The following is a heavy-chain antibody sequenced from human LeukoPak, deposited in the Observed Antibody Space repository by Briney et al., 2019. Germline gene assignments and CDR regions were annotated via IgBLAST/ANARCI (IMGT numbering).Heavy chain of an antibody. V-gene: IGHV1-69*02. Sequence: SVKVSCKASGDTFSSYSITWVRQAPGQGLEWMGRIIPFLNIPNYAQKFQGRITITADRSTSTVFMELSSLKFEDTAVYHCARMDFWSDDDNPFDIWGQGTMVTVS. CDR3: ARMDFWSDDDNPFDI. D-gene: IGHD3-3*01. J-gene: IGHJ3*02. CDR1: GDTFSSYS. CDR2: IIPFLNIP.